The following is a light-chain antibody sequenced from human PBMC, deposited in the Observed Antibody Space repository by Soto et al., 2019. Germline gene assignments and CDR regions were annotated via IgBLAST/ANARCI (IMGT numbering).Light chain of an antibody. V-gene: IGKV3-20*01. Sequence: IVLTLSPLTLSLSPGQRNTLSCRASQSISRYLAWYEQNPGQGPRLLIDGASTRATGTPERFSGSGSGTDCTRTSNRLEPEDFALDECQQYGSSPPTFGQGTKVDIK. CDR2: GAS. J-gene: IGKJ1*01. CDR3: QQYGSSPPT. CDR1: QSISRY.